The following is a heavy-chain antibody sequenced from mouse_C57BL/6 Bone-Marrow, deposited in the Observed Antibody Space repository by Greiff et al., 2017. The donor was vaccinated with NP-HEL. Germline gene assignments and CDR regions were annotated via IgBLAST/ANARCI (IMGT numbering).Heavy chain of an antibody. CDR3: ARPYYSKKAWFAY. CDR1: GYTFTSYG. Sequence: VQLQESGAELARPGASVKLSCKASGYTFTSYGISWVKQRTGQGLEWIGEIYPRSGNTYYNEKFKGKATLTADKSSSTAYMELRSLTSEDSAVYFCARPYYSKKAWFAYWVQGTLVTVAA. CDR2: IYPRSGNT. J-gene: IGHJ3*01. V-gene: IGHV1-81*01. D-gene: IGHD2-5*01.